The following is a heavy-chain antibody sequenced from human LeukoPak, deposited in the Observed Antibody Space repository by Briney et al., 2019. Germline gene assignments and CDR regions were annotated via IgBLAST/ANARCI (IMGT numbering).Heavy chain of an antibody. CDR1: GYSFTSYA. Sequence: ASVKVSCKTSGYSFTSYALNWVRQAPRQGLEWMGWINTNTGNPTYAQGFTGRYVFSLDTSVNTAYLQISGLKADDTAVYYCGRDPKLGIRGYTYGYIDYWGQGTLVTVSS. D-gene: IGHD5-18*01. J-gene: IGHJ4*02. CDR3: GRDPKLGIRGYTYGYIDY. CDR2: INTNTGNP. V-gene: IGHV7-4-1*02.